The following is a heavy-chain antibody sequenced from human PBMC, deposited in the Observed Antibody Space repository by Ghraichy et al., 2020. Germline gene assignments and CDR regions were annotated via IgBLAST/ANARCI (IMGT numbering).Heavy chain of an antibody. CDR1: GGSISSSSYY. CDR2: IYYSGST. V-gene: IGHV4-39*01. Sequence: SETLSLTCTVSGGSISSSSYYWGWIRQPPGKGLEWIGSIYYSGSTYYNPSLKSRVTISVDTSKNQFSLKLSSVTAADTAVYYCARRRSGSLYWGQGTLVTVSS. CDR3: ARRRSGSLY. D-gene: IGHD3-22*01. J-gene: IGHJ4*02.